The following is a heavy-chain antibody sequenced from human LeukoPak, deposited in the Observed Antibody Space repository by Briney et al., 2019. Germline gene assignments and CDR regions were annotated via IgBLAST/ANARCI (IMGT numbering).Heavy chain of an antibody. J-gene: IGHJ4*02. CDR3: ARIGRSSSGLYFDY. D-gene: IGHD3-22*01. Sequence: GSSVKVSCKASGGTFSSYAISWVRQAPGQGLEWMGRIIPILGIANYAQKFQGRVTITADKSTSTAYMELSSLRSEDTAVYYCARIGRSSSGLYFDYWGQGTLVTVSS. V-gene: IGHV1-69*04. CDR1: GGTFSSYA. CDR2: IIPILGIA.